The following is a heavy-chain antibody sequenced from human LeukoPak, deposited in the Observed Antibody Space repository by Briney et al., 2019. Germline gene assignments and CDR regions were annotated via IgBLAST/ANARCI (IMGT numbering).Heavy chain of an antibody. CDR2: IYPSGST. D-gene: IGHD2-8*01. Sequence: SETLSLTCTVSGGSISSRSYHWSWIRQPAGKGLEWIGRIYPSGSTNYNPSLKSRVSISVDKSRNQFSLRLSSVTAADTAVYYCASNGYYCIDVWGKGTTVTVSS. CDR1: GGSISSRSYH. J-gene: IGHJ6*03. CDR3: ASNGYYCIDV. V-gene: IGHV4-61*02.